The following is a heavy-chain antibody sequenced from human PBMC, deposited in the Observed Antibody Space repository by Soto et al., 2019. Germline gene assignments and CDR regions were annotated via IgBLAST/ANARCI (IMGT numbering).Heavy chain of an antibody. CDR1: GFTFSSYA. D-gene: IGHD3-10*01. CDR3: ARDGAYYYGSGSYHNWFDP. CDR2: ISYDGSNK. J-gene: IGHJ5*02. Sequence: GRSLRLSCAASGFTFSSYAMHWVRQAPGKGLEWVAVISYDGSNKYYADSVKGRFTISRDNSKNTLYLQMNSLRAEDTAVYYCARDGAYYYGSGSYHNWFDPWGQGTLVTVSS. V-gene: IGHV3-30*04.